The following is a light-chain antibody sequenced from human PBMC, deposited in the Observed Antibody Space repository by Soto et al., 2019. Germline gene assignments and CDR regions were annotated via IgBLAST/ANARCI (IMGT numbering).Light chain of an antibody. CDR2: GAS. Sequence: EIVMTQSPATLSVPPGERPTLSCRASQSVTNNLAWYQKKPGQAPRLLTYGASTRATGIPARFSGSGSGTEFTLTIRSLQSEDFAGYYCQQYNNWWTFGQGTKVEIK. CDR3: QQYNNWWT. J-gene: IGKJ1*01. CDR1: QSVTNN. V-gene: IGKV3-15*01.